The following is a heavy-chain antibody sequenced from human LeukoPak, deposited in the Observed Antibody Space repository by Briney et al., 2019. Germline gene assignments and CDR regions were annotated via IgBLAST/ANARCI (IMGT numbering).Heavy chain of an antibody. V-gene: IGHV1-69*04. Sequence: ASVKVSCKASGGTFSSYAISWVRQAPGQGLEWMGRIIPIFGIANYAQKSQGRVTITADKSTSTAYMELSSLRSEDTAVYYCARVSGGNLDYWGQGTLVTVSS. CDR1: GGTFSSYA. CDR2: IIPIFGIA. CDR3: ARVSGGNLDY. D-gene: IGHD4-23*01. J-gene: IGHJ4*02.